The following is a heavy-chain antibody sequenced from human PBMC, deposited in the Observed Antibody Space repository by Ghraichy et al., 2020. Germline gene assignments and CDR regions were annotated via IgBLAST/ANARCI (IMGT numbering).Heavy chain of an antibody. CDR1: RCTFSSYA. J-gene: IGHJ4*02. D-gene: IGHD3-3*01. V-gene: IGHV3-23*01. CDR3: AKVTIGVVDY. Sequence: GSLRLSRSSSRCTFSSYAMSWVRQAPGKGLEWVSAISGSGGSTYYADSVKGRFTISRDNSKNTRYLQMNSLRAEDTAVYYCAKVTIGVVDYWGQGALVTVSS. CDR2: ISGSGGST.